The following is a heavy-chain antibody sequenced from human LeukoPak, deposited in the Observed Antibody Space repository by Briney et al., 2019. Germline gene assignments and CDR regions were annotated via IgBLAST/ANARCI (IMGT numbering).Heavy chain of an antibody. CDR1: GFTFDDYA. J-gene: IGHJ4*02. D-gene: IGHD5-12*01. V-gene: IGHV3-30-3*01. CDR2: ISYDGSNK. Sequence: PGGSLRLSCAASGFTFDDYAMHWVRQAPGKGLEWVAVISYDGSNKYYADSVKGRFTISRDNSKNTLYLQMNSLRAEDTAVYYCARVLWDIVATKPLDYWGQGTLVTVSS. CDR3: ARVLWDIVATKPLDY.